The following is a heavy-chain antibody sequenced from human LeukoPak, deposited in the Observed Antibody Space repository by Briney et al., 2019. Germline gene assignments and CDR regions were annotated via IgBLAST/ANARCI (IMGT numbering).Heavy chain of an antibody. Sequence: NPGGSLRLSCAASGFTFSSYSMNWVRQAPGKGLEWVSSISSSSSYIYYADSVKGRFTISRDNAENSLYLQMNSLRAEDTAVYYCASGAYCGGDCYSGDAFDIWGQGTMVTVSS. D-gene: IGHD2-21*01. CDR3: ASGAYCGGDCYSGDAFDI. CDR1: GFTFSSYS. CDR2: ISSSSSYI. V-gene: IGHV3-21*01. J-gene: IGHJ3*02.